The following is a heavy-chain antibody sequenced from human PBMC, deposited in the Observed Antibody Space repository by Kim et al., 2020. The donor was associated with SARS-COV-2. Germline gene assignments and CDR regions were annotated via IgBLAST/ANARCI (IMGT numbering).Heavy chain of an antibody. CDR3: ARDWDSSSIGY. D-gene: IGHD6-13*01. V-gene: IGHV3-33*01. J-gene: IGHJ4*02. Sequence: GGSLRLSCTASGFTFSNYGMHWVRQAPGKGMEWLAIIWYDGSNKNYADSVKGRFTISRDNSKNTLYLQMNSLRAEDTAVYYCARDWDSSSIGYWGQGTLVTVSS. CDR1: GFTFSNYG. CDR2: IWYDGSNK.